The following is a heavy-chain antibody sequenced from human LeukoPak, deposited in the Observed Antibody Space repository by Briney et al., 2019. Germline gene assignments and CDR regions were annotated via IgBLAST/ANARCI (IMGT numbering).Heavy chain of an antibody. CDR2: IYTSGST. J-gene: IGHJ3*02. CDR3: VRDPLHYCTNGVCYVFDI. CDR1: GGSLSSHY. V-gene: IGHV4-4*07. Sequence: SETLSLTCTVSGGSLSSHYWSWIRQPAGKGLEWIGRIYTSGSTNFNPSLKSRVTMSIDTYENQFSLKLNSVTAADTAVYYCVRDPLHYCTNGVCYVFDIWGQGTMVTVSS. D-gene: IGHD2-8*01.